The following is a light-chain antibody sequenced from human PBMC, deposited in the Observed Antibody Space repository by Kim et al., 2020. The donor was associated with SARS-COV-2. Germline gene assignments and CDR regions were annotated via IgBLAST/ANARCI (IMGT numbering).Light chain of an antibody. V-gene: IGLV3-1*01. CDR2: QDS. Sequence: VSPGQTASITCSGDTLGDKYACWYQQKPGQSPVLVLYQDSKRPSGIPERFSGSNSGNTATLTISGTQAMDEADYYCQTWDSSNVVFGGGTQLTVL. CDR3: QTWDSSNVV. CDR1: TLGDKY. J-gene: IGLJ2*01.